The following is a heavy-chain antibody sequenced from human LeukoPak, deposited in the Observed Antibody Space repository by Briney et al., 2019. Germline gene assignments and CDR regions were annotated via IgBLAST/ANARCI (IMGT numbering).Heavy chain of an antibody. V-gene: IGHV2-5*02. CDR2: IYWDDDE. Sequence: SGPTLVNPTQTLTLTCTFSGFSLSTDGVGVGWIRQPPGKALEWLALIYWDDDERYSPSLKSKVTISKDTSKNQVVLTMTNMDPVDTATYYCARIRIAAGYFDYWGQGTLVTVSS. CDR3: ARIRIAAGYFDY. CDR1: GFSLSTDGVG. J-gene: IGHJ4*02. D-gene: IGHD6-13*01.